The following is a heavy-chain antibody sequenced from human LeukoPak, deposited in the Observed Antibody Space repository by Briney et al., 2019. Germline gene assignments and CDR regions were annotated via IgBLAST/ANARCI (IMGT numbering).Heavy chain of an antibody. D-gene: IGHD7-27*01. CDR2: ISSSGSTI. Sequence: GGSLRLSCAASGFTFSSYEMNWVRQAPGKGLEWVSYISSSGSTIYSSDSVKGRFTISRDNAKNSLYLQMNSLRAEDTALYYCARAPTNWVYFDCWGQGSLVTVSS. J-gene: IGHJ4*02. CDR3: ARAPTNWVYFDC. V-gene: IGHV3-48*03. CDR1: GFTFSSYE.